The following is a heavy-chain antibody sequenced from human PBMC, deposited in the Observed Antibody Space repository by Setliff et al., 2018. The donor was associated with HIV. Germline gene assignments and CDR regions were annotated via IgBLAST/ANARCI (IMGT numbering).Heavy chain of an antibody. V-gene: IGHV4-59*01. CDR1: GGSISSYY. CDR3: ARVSCNSTSCYRRNAFDV. D-gene: IGHD2-2*01. CDR2: IYSSGST. J-gene: IGHJ3*01. Sequence: PSETLSLTCTVSGGSISSYYWSWIRQPPGKGLDWIGYIYSSGSTNYNPSLKSRVTVSVDTSKNQFSLKLSSVTAADTAVYYCARVSCNSTSCYRRNAFDVWGQGTMVTVSS.